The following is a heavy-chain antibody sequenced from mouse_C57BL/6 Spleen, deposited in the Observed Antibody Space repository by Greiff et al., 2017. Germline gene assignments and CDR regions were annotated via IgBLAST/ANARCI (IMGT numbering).Heavy chain of an antibody. CDR1: GYTFTDYE. V-gene: IGHV1-15*01. Sequence: VQLQESGAELVRPGASVTLSCKASGYTFTDYEMHWVKQTPVHGLEWIGAIDPETGGTAYNQKFKGKAILTADQSSSTAYMELRSLTSEDSAVYDCTTGSSCLSWFAFWGKGTLVTVSA. CDR2: IDPETGGT. D-gene: IGHD1-1*01. J-gene: IGHJ3*01. CDR3: TTGSSCLSWFAF.